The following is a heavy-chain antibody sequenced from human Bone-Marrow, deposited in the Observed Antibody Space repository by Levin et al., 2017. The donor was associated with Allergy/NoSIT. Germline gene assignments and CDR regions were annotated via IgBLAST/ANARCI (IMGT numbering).Heavy chain of an antibody. V-gene: IGHV3-49*03. Sequence: PGGSLRLSCRGSGFTFGDYAVGWFRQTPGKGLEWIGFIRSEPYGGTTELAASVKDRFIISRDDSESIAYLNMDTLKTEDTGVYYCVRGDTSGYYPLGYWGQGTLVTVSS. CDR1: GFTFGDYA. D-gene: IGHD3-22*01. CDR2: IRSEPYGGTT. CDR3: VRGDTSGYYPLGY. J-gene: IGHJ4*02.